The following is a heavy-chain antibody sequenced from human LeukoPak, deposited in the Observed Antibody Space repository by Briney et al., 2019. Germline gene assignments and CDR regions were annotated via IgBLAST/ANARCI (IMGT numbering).Heavy chain of an antibody. Sequence: SETLSLTCTVSGGSISSYSWSWIRQPPGKGLEWIGYIYTSGSTNYNPSLKSRVTISVDTSKNQFSLKLSSVTAADTAVYYCARSRGGYNRYFDYWGQGTLVTVSS. CDR3: ARSRGGYNRYFDY. CDR1: GGSISSYS. D-gene: IGHD5-24*01. CDR2: IYTSGST. V-gene: IGHV4-4*09. J-gene: IGHJ4*02.